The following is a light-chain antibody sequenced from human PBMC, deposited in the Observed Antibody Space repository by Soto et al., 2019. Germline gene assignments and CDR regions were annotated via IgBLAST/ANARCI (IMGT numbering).Light chain of an antibody. CDR2: GAS. J-gene: IGKJ1*01. Sequence: EIVLTQSPGTLSLSPGERATLSCRASQSVSNNYLAWYQQKPGQAPRLLIYGASNRATGIPDRVSGSGSGTDFNLTISRLEPEDFAVYYCQQYGSSGTFGQGTKVEIK. CDR1: QSVSNNY. CDR3: QQYGSSGT. V-gene: IGKV3-20*01.